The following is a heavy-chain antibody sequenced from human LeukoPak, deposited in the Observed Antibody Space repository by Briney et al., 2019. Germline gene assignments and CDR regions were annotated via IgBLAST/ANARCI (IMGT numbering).Heavy chain of an antibody. J-gene: IGHJ4*02. CDR3: ARGFDSRFFDK. V-gene: IGHV3-7*01. D-gene: IGHD3-22*01. CDR1: GFTPSSYW. CDR2: IKQDGNEK. Sequence: GGSLRLSCAASGFTPSSYWMTWVRQAPGKGLEWVANIKQDGNEKYYVDSVKGRFTISRDNAKNSLYLQMNSLRAEDTAVYYCARGFDSRFFDKWGQGTLVTVSS.